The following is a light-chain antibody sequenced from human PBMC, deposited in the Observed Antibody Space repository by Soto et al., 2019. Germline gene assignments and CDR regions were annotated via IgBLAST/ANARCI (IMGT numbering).Light chain of an antibody. J-gene: IGKJ1*01. CDR1: QGIGND. V-gene: IGKV1-39*01. Sequence: DIQMTQSPSSLSASVEDRVTITCRASQGIGNDLGWYQQKPGKAPKRLIYLTYSLQTGVPSRFSGSGSGTDFTLTISSLQPEDFATYYCQQSYSTPWTFGQGTKVDIK. CDR3: QQSYSTPWT. CDR2: LTY.